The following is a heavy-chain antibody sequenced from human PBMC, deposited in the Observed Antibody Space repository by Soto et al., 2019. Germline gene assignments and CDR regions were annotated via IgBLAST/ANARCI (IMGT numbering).Heavy chain of an antibody. V-gene: IGHV4-59*01. Sequence: SETLSLTCTVSGGSISSYYWSWIRQPPGKGLEWIGYIYYSGSTNYNPSLKSRVTISVDTSKNQFSLKLSSVTAADTAVYYCARDQGGTYSSSWYKFSGYYGMDVWGQGTTVTVSS. D-gene: IGHD6-13*01. CDR1: GGSISSYY. J-gene: IGHJ6*02. CDR2: IYYSGST. CDR3: ARDQGGTYSSSWYKFSGYYGMDV.